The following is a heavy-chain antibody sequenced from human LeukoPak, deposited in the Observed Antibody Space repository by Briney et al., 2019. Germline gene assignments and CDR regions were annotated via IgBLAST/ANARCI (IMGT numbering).Heavy chain of an antibody. J-gene: IGHJ3*02. CDR2: INPSGGST. CDR1: GYTFTSYY. CDR3: ARRYGSYSAGDAFDI. Sequence: GASVKVSCKASGYTFTSYYMHWVRQAPGQGLEWMGIINPSGGSTSYAQKFQGRVTMTRDMSTSTVYMELSSLRSEDTAVYYCARRYGSYSAGDAFDIWGQGTMVTVSS. V-gene: IGHV1-46*01. D-gene: IGHD1-26*01.